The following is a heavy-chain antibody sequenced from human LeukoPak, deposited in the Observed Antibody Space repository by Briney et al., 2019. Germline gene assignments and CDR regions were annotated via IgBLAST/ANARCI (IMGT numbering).Heavy chain of an antibody. Sequence: PSETLSLTCAVYGGPFSGDFWSWIRQSPGKGLEWIGEINHGGSTTYNPSLQSRVTMSVDTSTNQISLKMTSVTAADTAVYYCARRVVRGVTEFDYWGQGTLVTVSS. V-gene: IGHV4-34*01. CDR2: INHGGST. CDR1: GGPFSGDF. J-gene: IGHJ4*02. CDR3: ARRVVRGVTEFDY. D-gene: IGHD3-10*01.